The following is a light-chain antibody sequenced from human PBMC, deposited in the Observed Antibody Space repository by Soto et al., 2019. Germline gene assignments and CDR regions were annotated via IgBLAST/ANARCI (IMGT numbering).Light chain of an antibody. CDR3: QSWDSDAALV. CDR1: DLGGKY. Sequence: SYELTQPPSVSVSPGQIATITCSGDDLGGKYAYWYQQKSGQSPVLVIYENAKRPSGIPERLSGSNSGNTATLTISGTQTVDEADYYCQSWDSDAALVFGTGTKVTVL. V-gene: IGLV3-1*01. J-gene: IGLJ1*01. CDR2: ENA.